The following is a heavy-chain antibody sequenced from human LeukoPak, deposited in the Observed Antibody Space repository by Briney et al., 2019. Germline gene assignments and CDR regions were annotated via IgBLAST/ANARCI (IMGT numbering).Heavy chain of an antibody. CDR3: AKSIEQWLATHFDY. J-gene: IGHJ4*02. D-gene: IGHD6-19*01. CDR2: ISGSGGST. Sequence: PGGSLRLSCAASGFTFSSYGMSWVRQAPGKGLEWVSAISGSGGSTYYADSVKGRFTISRDNSKNTLYLQMNSLRAEDTAVYYCAKSIEQWLATHFDYWGQGTLVTVSS. V-gene: IGHV3-23*01. CDR1: GFTFSSYG.